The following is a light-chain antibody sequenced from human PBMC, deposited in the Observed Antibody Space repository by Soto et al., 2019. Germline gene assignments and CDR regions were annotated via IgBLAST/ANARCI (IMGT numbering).Light chain of an antibody. CDR2: GNS. J-gene: IGLJ1*01. Sequence: QSVLTQATSVSVAPGQRVTISCTGSSSNIGAGYDVHWYQQLPGTAPKLLIYGNSNRPSGVPDRFSGSKSGTSASLAITGLQAEDEADYYCQSYDSSLSGSYVFGTGTKVTVL. V-gene: IGLV1-40*01. CDR3: QSYDSSLSGSYV. CDR1: SSNIGAGYD.